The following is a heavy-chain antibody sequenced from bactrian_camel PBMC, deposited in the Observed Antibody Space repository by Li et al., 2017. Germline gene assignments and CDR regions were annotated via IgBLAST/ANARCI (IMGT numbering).Heavy chain of an antibody. CDR2: IAGDGRT. J-gene: IGHJ4*01. CDR1: GYTLPLH. Sequence: HVQLVESGGGPVQAGESLKLSCAASGYTLPLHMAWFRRLPGQGREGVAAIAGDGRTDYTDSVKGRFTISQDKNKHMVYLQMNSLKPEDTAMYYCATHSHWYCRPSQSSDFDYWGRGTQVTVS. D-gene: IGHD6*01. V-gene: IGHV3S53*01. CDR3: ATHSHWYCRPSQSSDFDY.